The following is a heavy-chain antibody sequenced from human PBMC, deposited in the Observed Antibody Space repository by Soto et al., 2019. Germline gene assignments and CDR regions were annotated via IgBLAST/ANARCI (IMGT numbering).Heavy chain of an antibody. D-gene: IGHD5-12*01. J-gene: IGHJ6*02. Sequence: GGSLRLSCAASGFTFSNAWMSWVRQAPGKGLEWVGRIKSKTDGGTTDYAAPVKGRFTISRDDSKNTLYLQMNSLKTEDTAVYYCTTEDRGYGVPPYYYYGMDVWGQGTTVTVSS. CDR2: IKSKTDGGTT. CDR1: GFTFSNAW. V-gene: IGHV3-15*01. CDR3: TTEDRGYGVPPYYYYGMDV.